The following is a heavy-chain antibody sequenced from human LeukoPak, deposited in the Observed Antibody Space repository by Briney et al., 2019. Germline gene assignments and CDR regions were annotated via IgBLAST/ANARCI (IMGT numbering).Heavy chain of an antibody. Sequence: PSETLSLTCTVSGDSISTSNSYWGWIRQPPGKGLEWIGSIYYSGSTYYNPSLKSRVTISVDTSKNQFSLKLSSVTAADTAVYYCARLSPYEPTFWVRTAMATTDYWGQGTLVTVSS. CDR3: ARLSPYEPTFWVRTAMATTDY. CDR2: IYYSGST. D-gene: IGHD5-18*01. V-gene: IGHV4-39*01. J-gene: IGHJ4*02. CDR1: GDSISTSNSY.